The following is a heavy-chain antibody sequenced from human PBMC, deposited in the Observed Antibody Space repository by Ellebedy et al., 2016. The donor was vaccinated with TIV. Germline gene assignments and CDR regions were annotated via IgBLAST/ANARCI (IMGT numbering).Heavy chain of an antibody. CDR1: DFSITTFY. D-gene: IGHD1-26*01. V-gene: IGHV4-59*01. CDR3: ARLYSENWLPYYFDH. Sequence: SETLSLTCTVSDFSITTFYWSWIRQPPGKGLEWIGYIYHRGTTSYNPSLMSRVTISVDTSKNQFSLRLSSVIDADTAVYYCARLYSENWLPYYFDHWGQGALVTVSS. CDR2: IYHRGTT. J-gene: IGHJ4*02.